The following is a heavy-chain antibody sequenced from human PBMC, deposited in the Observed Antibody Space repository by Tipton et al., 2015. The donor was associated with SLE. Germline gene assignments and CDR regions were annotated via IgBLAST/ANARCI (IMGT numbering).Heavy chain of an antibody. CDR3: AKDHIVATIRDAFDV. Sequence: SLRLSCAASGFTFSSYSMNWVRQAPGKGLEWVSIIGVGGGTYYADPVQGRFTISRDNSKNTLHLQMNSLRAEDTALYYCAKDHIVATIRDAFDVWGQGTMVTVSS. V-gene: IGHV3-23*01. J-gene: IGHJ3*01. CDR1: GFTFSSYS. CDR2: IIGVGGGT. D-gene: IGHD5-12*01.